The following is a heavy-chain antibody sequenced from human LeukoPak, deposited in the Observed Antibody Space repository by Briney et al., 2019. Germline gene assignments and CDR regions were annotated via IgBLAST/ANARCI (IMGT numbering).Heavy chain of an antibody. V-gene: IGHV3-23*01. CDR1: GFTFSSYA. D-gene: IGHD4-23*01. CDR3: AKDYATVGDYDY. Sequence: PGGSLRLSCAASGFTFSSYAMSWVRQAPGKGLEWVSGISGSGGSTYYADSVKGRFTISRDNSKNTLYQQMNSLRAEDTAVYYCAKDYATVGDYDYWGQETLVTVSS. J-gene: IGHJ4*02. CDR2: ISGSGGST.